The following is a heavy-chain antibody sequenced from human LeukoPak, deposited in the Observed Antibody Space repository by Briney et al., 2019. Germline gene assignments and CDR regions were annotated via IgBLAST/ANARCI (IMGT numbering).Heavy chain of an antibody. Sequence: PGGSLRLSCAASGFTFSDFWMGWVRQAPGRGLEWVANIKPDGSQKYYVGSVKGRFSISRDNAENSLYLQMNSLRAEDTAVYYCANSGWSLRDYWGQGTLVTVSS. J-gene: IGHJ4*02. CDR3: ANSGWSLRDY. CDR1: GFTFSDFW. D-gene: IGHD6-19*01. V-gene: IGHV3-7*01. CDR2: IKPDGSQK.